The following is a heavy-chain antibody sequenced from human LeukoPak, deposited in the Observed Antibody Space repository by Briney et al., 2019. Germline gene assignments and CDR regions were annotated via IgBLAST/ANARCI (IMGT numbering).Heavy chain of an antibody. CDR2: IYIGGTT. V-gene: IGHV3-53*01. CDR3: AGVATTVTQWDY. J-gene: IGHJ4*02. Sequence: PGGSLRLSCAASGLTVSSNYMIWVRQAPGKGLEWVSAIYIGGTTYYADSVKDRFTISRDNSKNTVYLQMNSLRAEDTAMYYCAGVATTVTQWDYWGQGTLVTVSS. D-gene: IGHD1-26*01. CDR1: GLTVSSNY.